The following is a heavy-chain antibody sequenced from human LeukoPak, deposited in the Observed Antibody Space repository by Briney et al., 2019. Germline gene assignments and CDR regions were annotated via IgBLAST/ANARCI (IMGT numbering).Heavy chain of an antibody. CDR3: ARGSVVVIGAVDY. CDR2: INPNSGGT. D-gene: IGHD2-15*01. Sequence: ASVKVSCKASGYTFTYYYIHGVRQAPGRGREWTGSINPNSGGTNYAQKFQGRVTVTRDTSISTAYMELSRLRSDDTAVYYCARGSVVVIGAVDYWGQGTLVTVSS. CDR1: GYTFTYYY. V-gene: IGHV1-2*02. J-gene: IGHJ4*02.